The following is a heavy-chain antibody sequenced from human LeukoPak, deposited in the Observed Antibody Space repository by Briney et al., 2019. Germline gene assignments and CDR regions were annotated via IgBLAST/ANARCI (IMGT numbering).Heavy chain of an antibody. CDR1: GYTFTSYD. CDR2: MNPNSGNT. Sequence: ASVKVSCKASGYTFTSYDINWVRQATGQGLEWMGWMNPNSGNTGYAQKFQGRVTITRNTSISTAYMELSSLRSEDTAVYYCARGVVPAVIQPLGYWGQGTLVTVSS. D-gene: IGHD2-2*01. V-gene: IGHV1-8*03. CDR3: ARGVVPAVIQPLGY. J-gene: IGHJ4*02.